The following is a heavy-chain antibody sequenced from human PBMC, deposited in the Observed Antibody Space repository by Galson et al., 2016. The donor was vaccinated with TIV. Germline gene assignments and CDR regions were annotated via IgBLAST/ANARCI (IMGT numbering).Heavy chain of an antibody. CDR1: GFTFSSYA. J-gene: IGHJ4*02. D-gene: IGHD5-18*01. CDR2: IGGSGGSP. V-gene: IGHV3-23*01. Sequence: SLRLSCAVSGFTFSSYAMNWVRQAPGKGLEWVSSIGGSGGSPYYADSVKGPFTISRDSSKNTVFLQMNSLRAEDTAIYYCAKDRQWIPSTLDHWGQGTLVTVSS. CDR3: AKDRQWIPSTLDH.